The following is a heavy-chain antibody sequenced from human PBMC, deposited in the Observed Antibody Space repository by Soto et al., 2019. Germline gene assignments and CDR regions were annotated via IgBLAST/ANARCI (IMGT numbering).Heavy chain of an antibody. V-gene: IGHV3-11*06. J-gene: IGHJ5*02. CDR1: GFTFSDYY. CDR3: ARDITGTTENWFDP. D-gene: IGHD1-20*01. CDR2: ISSSSSYT. Sequence: GGSLRLSCAASGFTFSDYYMSWIRQAPGKGLEWVSYISSSSSYTNYADSVKGRFTISRDNAKNSLYLQMNSLRAEDTAVYYCARDITGTTENWFDPWGQGTLVTVSS.